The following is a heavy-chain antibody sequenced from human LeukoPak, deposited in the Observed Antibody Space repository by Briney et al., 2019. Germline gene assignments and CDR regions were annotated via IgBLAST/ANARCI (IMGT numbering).Heavy chain of an antibody. CDR2: IGTAGDT. D-gene: IGHD6-19*01. V-gene: IGHV3-13*01. CDR1: GFTFSSYE. J-gene: IGHJ3*02. Sequence: GGSLRLSCAASGFTFSSYEMHWVRQATGKGLEWVSAIGTAGDTYYPGSVKGRFTISRENAKNSLYLQMNSLRAGDTAVYYCARGGRSSGWYWAFDIWGQGTMVTVSS. CDR3: ARGGRSSGWYWAFDI.